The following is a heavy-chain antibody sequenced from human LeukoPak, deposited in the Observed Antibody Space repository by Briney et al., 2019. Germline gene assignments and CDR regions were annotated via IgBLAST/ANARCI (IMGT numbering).Heavy chain of an antibody. CDR1: GFTFGDYA. D-gene: IGHD6-13*01. V-gene: IGHV3-49*04. CDR3: TRVWAAAARAGWFDP. CDR2: IRSKAYGGTT. Sequence: PGGSLRLSCTASGFTFGDYAMSWVRQAPGKGLEWVGFIRSKAYGGTTEYAASVKGRFTISRDDSKSIAYLQMNSLKTEDTAVYYCTRVWAAAARAGWFDPWGQGTLVTVSS. J-gene: IGHJ5*02.